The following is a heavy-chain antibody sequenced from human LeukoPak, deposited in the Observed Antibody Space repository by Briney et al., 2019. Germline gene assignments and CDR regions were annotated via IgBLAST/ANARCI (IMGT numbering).Heavy chain of an antibody. V-gene: IGHV3-21*01. Sequence: GGSLRLSCAASGFTFSSYSMNRVRQAPGKGLEWVSSISSSSSYIYYADSVKGRFTISRDNAKNSLYLQMNSLRAEDTAVYYCARDRLVDYYGSGSYYGSFDYWGQGTLVTVSS. D-gene: IGHD3-10*01. CDR3: ARDRLVDYYGSGSYYGSFDY. CDR1: GFTFSSYS. J-gene: IGHJ4*02. CDR2: ISSSSSYI.